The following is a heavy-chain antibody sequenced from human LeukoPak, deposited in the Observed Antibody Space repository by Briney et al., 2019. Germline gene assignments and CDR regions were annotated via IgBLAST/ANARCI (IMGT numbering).Heavy chain of an antibody. CDR2: INPNSGGT. Sequence: ASVKVSCKASGYTFTGYYMHWVRQAPGQGLEWMGWINPNSGGTNYQGRVTMTRDTSISTAYMELSRLRSDDTAVYYCARAPAAGPIKYDYWGQGTLVTVSS. V-gene: IGHV1-2*02. D-gene: IGHD6-13*01. CDR3: ARAPAAGPIKYDY. CDR1: GYTFTGYY. J-gene: IGHJ4*02.